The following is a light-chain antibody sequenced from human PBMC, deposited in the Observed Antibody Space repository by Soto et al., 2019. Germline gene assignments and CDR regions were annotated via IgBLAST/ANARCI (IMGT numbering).Light chain of an antibody. V-gene: IGKV3-20*01. CDR3: QQYGSSGT. CDR1: QSVSSN. CDR2: GAS. Sequence: EIVLTQSPGTLSVSPGERATLSCRASQSVSSNLAWYQQKPGQAPRLLFYGASTRATGIPARFSGSGSGTDFTLTISRLEPEDFAVYYCQQYGSSGTFGQGTKV. J-gene: IGKJ1*01.